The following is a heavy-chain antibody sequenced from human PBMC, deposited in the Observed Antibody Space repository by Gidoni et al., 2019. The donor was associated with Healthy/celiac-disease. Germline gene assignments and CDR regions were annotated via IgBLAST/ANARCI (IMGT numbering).Heavy chain of an antibody. Sequence: QVQLQQWGAGLLKPSETLSLTCAVYGGSFSGYYWSWIRQPPGKGLEWIGEINHSGSTNYNPSLKSRVTISADTSKNQFSLKLSSVTAADTAVYYCARGPRLWLLRPFDYWGQGTLVTVSS. CDR3: ARGPRLWLLRPFDY. D-gene: IGHD2-15*01. J-gene: IGHJ4*02. CDR1: GGSFSGYY. V-gene: IGHV4-34*01. CDR2: INHSGST.